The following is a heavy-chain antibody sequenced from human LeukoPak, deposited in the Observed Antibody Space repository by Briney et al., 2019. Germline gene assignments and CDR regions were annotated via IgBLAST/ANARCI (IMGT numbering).Heavy chain of an antibody. CDR3: ARRLTVTGRYYFDY. CDR2: IYYSGTT. J-gene: IGHJ4*02. V-gene: IGHV4-61*05. Sequence: SETLSLTCTVSGGSISSSSYYWVWIRQPPGKGLEWIGYIYYSGTTNYNPSLKSRVTMSVDTSKNQFSLRLNSVTAAGTAVYYCARRLTVTGRYYFDYWGQGTLVTVSS. D-gene: IGHD4-11*01. CDR1: GGSISSSSYY.